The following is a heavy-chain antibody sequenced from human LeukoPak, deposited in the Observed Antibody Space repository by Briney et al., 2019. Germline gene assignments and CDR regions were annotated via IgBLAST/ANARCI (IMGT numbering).Heavy chain of an antibody. D-gene: IGHD2-15*01. CDR2: IRYDGSNK. V-gene: IGHV3-30*02. J-gene: IGHJ4*01. CDR3: AKAWVAAHTGARTDY. CDR1: GFTFSNYA. Sequence: GGSLRLSCAASGFTFSNYAMHWVRQAPGRGLEWVSFIRYDGSNKYYADSVKGRFTISRDNSKTTLYLQMNSLRTEDTAVYYCAKAWVAAHTGARTDYWGQGTLVTVSS.